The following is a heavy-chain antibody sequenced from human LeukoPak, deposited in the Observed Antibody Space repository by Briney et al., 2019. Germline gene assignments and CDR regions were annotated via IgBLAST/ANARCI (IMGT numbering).Heavy chain of an antibody. Sequence: PSETLSLTCAVYGGSFSGYYWSWIRQPPGKGLEWIGEINHSGSTNYNPSLKSRVTISVDTSKNQFSLKLSSVTAADTAVYYCARSDVAVAGLFDYWGQGTLVTVSS. D-gene: IGHD6-19*01. CDR2: INHSGST. J-gene: IGHJ4*02. CDR3: ARSDVAVAGLFDY. CDR1: GGSFSGYY. V-gene: IGHV4-34*01.